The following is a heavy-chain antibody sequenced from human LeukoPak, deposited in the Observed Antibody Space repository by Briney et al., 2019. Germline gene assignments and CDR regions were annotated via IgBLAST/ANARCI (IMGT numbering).Heavy chain of an antibody. D-gene: IGHD3-10*01. Sequence: GGSLRLSCAASGFAFSSYWMSWVRQAPGKGLEWVANIKQDGSEKYYVDSVKGRFTISRDNAKNSLYLQMNSLRAEDTAVYYCVKYFEYYYGSGFDYWGQGTLVTVSS. CDR3: VKYFEYYYGSGFDY. V-gene: IGHV3-7*03. CDR1: GFAFSSYW. J-gene: IGHJ4*02. CDR2: IKQDGSEK.